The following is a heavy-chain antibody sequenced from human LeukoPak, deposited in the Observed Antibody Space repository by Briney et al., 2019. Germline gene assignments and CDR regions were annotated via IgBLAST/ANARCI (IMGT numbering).Heavy chain of an antibody. CDR2: IYTRGST. V-gene: IGHV4-4*07. CDR1: GGSINNY. J-gene: IGHJ3*02. CDR3: VRGCYCSADICSGGDAFDI. D-gene: IGHD2-15*01. Sequence: SETLSLTCTVSGGSINNYWSWIRQPAGKGLEWIGRIYTRGSTNYNPSLKSRVTMSVDTSKNQFSLKLSSVTAADTAVYYCVRGCYCSADICSGGDAFDIWGQGTMVSVSS.